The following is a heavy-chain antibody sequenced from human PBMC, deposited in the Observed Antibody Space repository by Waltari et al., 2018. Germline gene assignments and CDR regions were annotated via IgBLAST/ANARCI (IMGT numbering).Heavy chain of an antibody. CDR2: IKPDGSGK. V-gene: IGHV3-7*01. CDR1: GFTFSNFW. J-gene: IGHJ4*02. D-gene: IGHD2-15*01. CDR3: ARDVL. Sequence: EAQLVESGGDSVQPGGSLRLSCAASGFTFSNFWMSWVRQAPGKGLQWVASIKPDGSGKYYVESVKGRFTISRDNAKNSLNLQMDSLRVEDTAVYFCARDVLWGQGTRVTVSP.